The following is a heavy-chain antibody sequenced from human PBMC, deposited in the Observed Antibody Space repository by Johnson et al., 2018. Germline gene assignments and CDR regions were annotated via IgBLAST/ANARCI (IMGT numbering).Heavy chain of an antibody. J-gene: IGHJ6*02. D-gene: IGHD2-2*01. CDR3: ARAYCSSTRCYYYYGMDV. V-gene: IGHV1-69*01. CDR2: IIPIFGTA. CDR1: GGTFSSYA. Sequence: VQLVETGAEVKKPGSSVKVSCKASGGTFSSYAISWVRQAPGQGLEWMGGIIPIFGTANYAQKFQGRVTFTADESTSTAYMGLSSPRSEDTAVYYCARAYCSSTRCYYYYGMDVWGQGTTVTVSS.